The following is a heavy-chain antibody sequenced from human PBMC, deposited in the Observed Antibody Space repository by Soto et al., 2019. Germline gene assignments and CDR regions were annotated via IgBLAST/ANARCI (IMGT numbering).Heavy chain of an antibody. CDR3: ARVAY. CDR1: GFTFSRYS. Sequence: EVQLVESGGGLVKPGGSLRLSCVASGFTFSRYSINWFRQAPGKGLEWVSSISSGGTTKSYANSVKGRFTISRDNAKNSLSLEMNSLRPEDTAVYYGARVAYWGQGTLVTVSS. J-gene: IGHJ4*02. CDR2: ISSGGTTK. V-gene: IGHV3-21*06.